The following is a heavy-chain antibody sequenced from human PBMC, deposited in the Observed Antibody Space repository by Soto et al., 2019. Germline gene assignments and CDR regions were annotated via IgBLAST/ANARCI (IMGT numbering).Heavy chain of an antibody. CDR2: IIPIFGTP. D-gene: IGHD3-22*01. Sequence: ASVKVSCKASGGTFSHYALNWVRQAPGQGLEWMGGIIPIFGTPNYSQRFQGRVTSTADESTSTAYMELSSLTSEDTAVYYCARAREIYTSAFWFDPWGQGTLVTVSS. CDR3: ARAREIYTSAFWFDP. V-gene: IGHV1-69*13. J-gene: IGHJ5*02. CDR1: GGTFSHYA.